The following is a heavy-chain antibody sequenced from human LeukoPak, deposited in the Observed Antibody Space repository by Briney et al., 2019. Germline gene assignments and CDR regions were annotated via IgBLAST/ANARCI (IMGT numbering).Heavy chain of an antibody. Sequence: PGGSLRLSCAASGFTFRDYNLNWVRQVPGKGLESVSYMSRSGDIIYYPDSVEGRFTISRDNAKNSLYLQMNSLSAEEKAVYYFARDVYYGSGSPRPDSWGQGTLVTVSS. D-gene: IGHD3-10*01. V-gene: IGHV3-48*01. CDR1: GFTFRDYN. J-gene: IGHJ4*02. CDR3: ARDVYYGSGSPRPDS. CDR2: MSRSGDII.